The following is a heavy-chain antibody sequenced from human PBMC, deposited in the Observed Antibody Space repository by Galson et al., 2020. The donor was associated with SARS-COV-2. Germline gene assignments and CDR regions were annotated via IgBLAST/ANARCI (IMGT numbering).Heavy chain of an antibody. CDR1: GDTHNNNYA. J-gene: IGHJ4*02. V-gene: IGHV1-69*13. D-gene: IGHD2-8*02. CDR2: IIPVFEST. CDR3: AMVLGTGAYSY. Sequence: SVKVSCQASGDTHNNNYAISWVRQAPGQGLEWVGRIIPVFESTIYAQKFQDRVRITADGSTRTVYMDVSSLASEDTAVYYCAMVLGTGAYSYWGQGTLVTVSS.